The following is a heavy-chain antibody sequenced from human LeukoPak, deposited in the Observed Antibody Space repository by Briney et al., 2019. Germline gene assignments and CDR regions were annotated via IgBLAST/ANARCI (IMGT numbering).Heavy chain of an antibody. CDR3: ARDGTDQYSSSHDAFDI. J-gene: IGHJ3*02. Sequence: GGSLRLSCAASGFTFSSYWMHWVRQAPGKGLVWVSRINADGSSTSYADSVKGRFTISRDNAKNTLYLQMNSLRAEDTAVYYCARDGTDQYSSSHDAFDIWGQGTMVTVSS. D-gene: IGHD6-13*01. V-gene: IGHV3-74*01. CDR2: INADGSST. CDR1: GFTFSSYW.